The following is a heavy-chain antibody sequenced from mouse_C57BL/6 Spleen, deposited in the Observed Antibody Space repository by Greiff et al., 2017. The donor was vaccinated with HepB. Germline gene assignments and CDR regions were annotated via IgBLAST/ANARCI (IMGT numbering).Heavy chain of an antibody. CDR2: IDPETGGT. Sequence: VQGVESGAELVRPGASVTLSCKASGYTFTDYEMHWVKQTPVHGLEWIGAIDPETGGTAYNQKFQGKAILTADKSSSTAYMELRSLTSEDSAVYYCTRSDGTDYFDYWGQGTTLTVSS. CDR3: TRSDGTDYFDY. CDR1: GYTFTDYE. D-gene: IGHD4-1*01. V-gene: IGHV1-15*01. J-gene: IGHJ2*01.